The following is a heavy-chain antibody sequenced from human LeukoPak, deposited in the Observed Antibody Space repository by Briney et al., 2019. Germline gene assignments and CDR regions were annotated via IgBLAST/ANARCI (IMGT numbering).Heavy chain of an antibody. CDR2: IYYSGST. CDR1: GGSISSSSYY. CDR3: ARRLTGSYGDDAFDI. D-gene: IGHD4-17*01. V-gene: IGHV4-39*01. Sequence: SGTLSLTCTVSGGSISSSSYYWGWIRQPPGKGLEWIGSIYYSGSTYYNPSLKSRVTISVDTSKNQFSLKLSSVTAADTAVYYCARRLTGSYGDDAFDIWGQGTMVTVSS. J-gene: IGHJ3*02.